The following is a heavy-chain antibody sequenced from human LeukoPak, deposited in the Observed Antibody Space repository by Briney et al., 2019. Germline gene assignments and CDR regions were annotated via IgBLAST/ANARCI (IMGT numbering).Heavy chain of an antibody. V-gene: IGHV4-31*03. CDR2: IYYSGST. CDR1: GGSLSSGGYY. Sequence: SETLSLTCTVSGGSLSSGGYYWSWIRQHPGKGLEWIGYIYYSGSTYYNPSLKSRVTISVDTSKNQFSLKLSSVTAADTAVYYCARVPRDYYYDSSGYYGGWGQGTLVTVSS. J-gene: IGHJ4*02. CDR3: ARVPRDYYYDSSGYYGG. D-gene: IGHD3-22*01.